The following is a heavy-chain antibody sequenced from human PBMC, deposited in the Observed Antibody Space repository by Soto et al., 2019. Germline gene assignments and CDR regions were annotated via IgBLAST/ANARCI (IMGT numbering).Heavy chain of an antibody. CDR3: ARAPGGARDY. Sequence: EVQLVESGGGLGQPGGSLRLSCAASGFTFSSYEMNWVRQAPGQGLEWVSYISSSGSTIYYADSVKGRFTISRDNAKNSLYLQMNSLRAEDTAVYYCARAPGGARDYWGQGTLVTVSS. CDR2: ISSSGSTI. D-gene: IGHD3-16*01. CDR1: GFTFSSYE. V-gene: IGHV3-48*03. J-gene: IGHJ4*02.